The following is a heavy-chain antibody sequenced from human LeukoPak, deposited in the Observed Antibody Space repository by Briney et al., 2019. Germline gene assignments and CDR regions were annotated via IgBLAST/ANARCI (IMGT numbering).Heavy chain of an antibody. J-gene: IGHJ6*02. V-gene: IGHV1-8*01. CDR1: GYTFTSYD. CDR3: ARDQTPVHYYYGMDV. D-gene: IGHD3-10*02. CDR2: MNPNSGNT. Sequence: ASVTVSCKASGYTFTSYDINWVRQATGQGLEWMGWMNPNSGNTGYAQKFQGRVTMTRNTSISTAYMELSSLRSEDTAVYYCARDQTPVHYYYGMDVWGQGTTVTVSS.